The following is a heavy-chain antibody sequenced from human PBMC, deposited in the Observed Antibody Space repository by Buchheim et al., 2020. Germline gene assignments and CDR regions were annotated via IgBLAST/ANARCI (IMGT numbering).Heavy chain of an antibody. V-gene: IGHV3-11*06. Sequence: QVQLVESGEGLVKPGGSLRLSCAASGFIFSDYYMRWIRQAPGKGLEWVSYISNSSSYTNYADSVKGRFTISRDNSKNLLYLQMNSLRDEDTAVYYCARSAGVPAAIPSYYYGMDVWGQGTT. CDR3: ARSAGVPAAIPSYYYGMDV. D-gene: IGHD2-2*02. CDR1: GFIFSDYY. CDR2: ISNSSSYT. J-gene: IGHJ6*02.